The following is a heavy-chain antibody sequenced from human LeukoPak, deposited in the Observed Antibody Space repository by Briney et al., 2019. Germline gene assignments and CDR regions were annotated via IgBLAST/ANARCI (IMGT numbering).Heavy chain of an antibody. CDR1: GFTFDNYA. CDR2: INWNSDSR. CDR3: AKSQNLYYYDTSGYYFDY. D-gene: IGHD3-22*01. J-gene: IGHJ4*02. V-gene: IGHV3-9*01. Sequence: PGRSLRLSCAASGFTFDNYAMHWVRLAPGKGLEWVSGINWNSDSRGYGDSGKGRFTISRDNAKNSLYLQMTSLRAEDTAVYYCAKSQNLYYYDTSGYYFDYWGQGTLVTVSS.